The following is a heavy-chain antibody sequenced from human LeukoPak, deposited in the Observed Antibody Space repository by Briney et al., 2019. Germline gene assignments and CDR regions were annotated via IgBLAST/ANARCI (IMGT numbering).Heavy chain of an antibody. D-gene: IGHD4-23*01. CDR2: IRCDGSNK. V-gene: IGHV3-30*02. CDR3: AKDGHGGNSGYYFDY. J-gene: IGHJ4*02. CDR1: GFTFSSYG. Sequence: GGSLRLSCAASGFTFSSYGMHWVRQAPGKGLEWVAFIRCDGSNKYYADSVKGRFTISRDNSKNTLYLQMNSLRAEDTAVYYCAKDGHGGNSGYYFDYWGQGTLVTVSS.